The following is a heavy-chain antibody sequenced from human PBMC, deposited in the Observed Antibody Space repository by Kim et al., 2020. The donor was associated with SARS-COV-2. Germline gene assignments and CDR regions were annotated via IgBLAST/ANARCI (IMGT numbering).Heavy chain of an antibody. CDR3: SRGSLVADLDY. J-gene: IGHJ4*02. Sequence: SETLSLTCAVYGGSFSGYYWSWIRQPPGKGLEWIGEINHIGITNYNPSLKSRVTISVDTSKNQFSLKLSSVTAADTAVYYCSRGSLVADLDYWCQGTLVT. CDR1: GGSFSGYY. V-gene: IGHV4-34*01. CDR2: INHIGIT. D-gene: IGHD2-15*01.